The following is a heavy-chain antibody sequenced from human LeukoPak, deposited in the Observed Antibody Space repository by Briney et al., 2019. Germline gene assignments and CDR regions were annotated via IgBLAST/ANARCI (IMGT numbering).Heavy chain of an antibody. CDR1: GFTVSNSF. CDR2: IYAGGTT. CDR3: ARESSVSGWYIY. D-gene: IGHD6-19*01. J-gene: IGHJ4*02. Sequence: PGESLILSCAASGFTVSNSFMGWVRQAPGTGLEWVSGIYAGGTTYYADSVQGRFTISRHNSENTLYLQMNSLRPEDTAVYYCARESSVSGWYIYWGQGTLVTVSS. V-gene: IGHV3-53*04.